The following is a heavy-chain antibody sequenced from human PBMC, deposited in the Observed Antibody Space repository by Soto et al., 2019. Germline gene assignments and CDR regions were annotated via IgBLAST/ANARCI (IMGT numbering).Heavy chain of an antibody. CDR3: ARDERDVYALRY. V-gene: IGHV4-30-2*01. CDR1: GGSISRGGYS. CDR2: IYHSGST. Sequence: SETLSLTCAVSGGSISRGGYSWNWIRQPPGKGLEWIGYIYHSGSTFYSPSLKSRVTISVDGSKNQFFLKLSSVTAADTAVYYCARDERDVYALRYWGQGALVT. D-gene: IGHD2-21*01. J-gene: IGHJ4*02.